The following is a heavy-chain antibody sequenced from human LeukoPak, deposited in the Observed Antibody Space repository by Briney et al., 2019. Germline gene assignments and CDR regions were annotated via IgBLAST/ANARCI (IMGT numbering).Heavy chain of an antibody. CDR2: IYYSGNT. J-gene: IGHJ3*02. V-gene: IGHV4-31*03. CDR3: ARHGLLWFGESAHAFDI. Sequence: SQTLSLTCTVAGDSISSGGYYWSWIRQYPEKGLEWIGYIYYSGNTYYNPSLKSRVSISVDTSKNQFSLKLSSVTAADTAVYYCARHGLLWFGESAHAFDIWGQGTMVTVSS. CDR1: GDSISSGGYY. D-gene: IGHD3-10*01.